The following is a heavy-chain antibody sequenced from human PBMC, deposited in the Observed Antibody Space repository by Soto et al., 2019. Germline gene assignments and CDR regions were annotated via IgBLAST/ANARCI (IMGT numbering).Heavy chain of an antibody. CDR3: ARYDYGDYDGYFDY. CDR2: IYHSGGT. V-gene: IGHV4-4*02. CDR1: GGSISSSNW. D-gene: IGHD4-17*01. J-gene: IGHJ4*02. Sequence: SETLSLTCAVSGGSISSSNWWSWVRQPPGKGLEWIGEIYHSGGTNYNPSLKSRVTMPLDKSKNQFSLKLTSVTAADTAVYYCARYDYGDYDGYFDYWGQGTLVTVSS.